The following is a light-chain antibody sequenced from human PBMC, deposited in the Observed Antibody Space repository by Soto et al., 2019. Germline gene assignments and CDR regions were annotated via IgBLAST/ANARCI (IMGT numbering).Light chain of an antibody. CDR3: SSYTNSRTLL. J-gene: IGLJ1*01. Sequence: SALTQPASVSGSPGQSITISCTGTSDNYVSWYQQHPGKVPKLMIYGVTNRPSGVSDRFSGSKSGNTASLTISGLQTEDEADYYCSSYTNSRTLLFGAGTKVTVL. CDR2: GVT. CDR1: SDNY. V-gene: IGLV2-14*01.